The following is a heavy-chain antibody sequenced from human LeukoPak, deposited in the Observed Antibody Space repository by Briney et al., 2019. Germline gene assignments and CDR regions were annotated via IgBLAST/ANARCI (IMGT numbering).Heavy chain of an antibody. Sequence: ASVTVSFKASGGRFNSYAISWVRQAPGQGGEWMGGIIPIFGTANYTQKFQGRVTITADESTSTAYMELSSLRSEDTAVYYCARGVVVPAAMVGPGFFDYWGQGTLVTVSS. CDR3: ARGVVVPAAMVGPGFFDY. CDR2: IIPIFGTA. V-gene: IGHV1-69*13. CDR1: GGRFNSYA. J-gene: IGHJ4*02. D-gene: IGHD2-2*01.